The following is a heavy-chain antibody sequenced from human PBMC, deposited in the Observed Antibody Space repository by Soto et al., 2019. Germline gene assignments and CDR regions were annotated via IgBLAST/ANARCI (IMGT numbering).Heavy chain of an antibody. J-gene: IGHJ6*02. Sequence: GGSLRLSCAATGFTFGDYAMHWVRQVPGKGLEWVSGCKWNSGDVGYADSVKGRFTISRDNAKNSLYLQMNSLRPEDTAVYYCAKDRSSGSPYYGMDFWGQGTMVTVSS. CDR2: CKWNSGDV. V-gene: IGHV3-9*01. D-gene: IGHD3-10*01. CDR3: AKDRSSGSPYYGMDF. CDR1: GFTFGDYA.